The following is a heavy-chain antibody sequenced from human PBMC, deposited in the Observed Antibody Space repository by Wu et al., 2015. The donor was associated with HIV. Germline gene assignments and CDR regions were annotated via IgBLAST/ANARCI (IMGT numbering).Heavy chain of an antibody. CDR3: ARDLERGYSGYDARGGCDY. J-gene: IGHJ4*02. CDR1: GYTFIDYY. Sequence: QVQLVQSGAEVKKPGASVKVSCKASGYTFIDYYMHWVRQAPGQGLEWMGWINPNSGGTNYAQKFQGRVMMTRDTSISTAYMELSRLTSDDMAVYYCARDLERGYSGYDARGGCDYWGQGTLVTVSS. D-gene: IGHD5-12*01. CDR2: INPNSGGT. V-gene: IGHV1-2*02.